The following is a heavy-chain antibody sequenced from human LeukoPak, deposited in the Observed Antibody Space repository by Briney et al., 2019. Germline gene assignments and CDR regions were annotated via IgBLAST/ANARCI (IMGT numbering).Heavy chain of an antibody. J-gene: IGHJ3*02. Sequence: SETLSLTCAVYGGSFSGYYWSWIRQPPGKGLEWIGEINHSGSTNYNPSLKSRVTTSVDTSKNQFSLKLSSVTAADTAVYYCARVARLWNAFDIWGQGTMVTVSS. CDR1: GGSFSGYY. D-gene: IGHD2-21*01. CDR3: ARVARLWNAFDI. CDR2: INHSGST. V-gene: IGHV4-34*01.